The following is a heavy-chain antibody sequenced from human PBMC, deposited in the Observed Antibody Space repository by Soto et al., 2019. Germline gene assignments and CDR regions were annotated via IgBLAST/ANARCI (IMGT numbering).Heavy chain of an antibody. CDR3: ARDRGPSSGYYPYWFDP. D-gene: IGHD3-22*01. CDR1: GGTFSSYA. Sequence: QVQLVQSGAEVKKPGSSVKVSCKASGGTFSSYAISWVRQAPGQGLEWMGEIIPIFGTASYAQTFQGRVTITADESTSTAYMELSSLRSEDTAVYYCARDRGPSSGYYPYWFDPWGQGTLVTVSS. CDR2: IIPIFGTA. V-gene: IGHV1-69*12. J-gene: IGHJ5*02.